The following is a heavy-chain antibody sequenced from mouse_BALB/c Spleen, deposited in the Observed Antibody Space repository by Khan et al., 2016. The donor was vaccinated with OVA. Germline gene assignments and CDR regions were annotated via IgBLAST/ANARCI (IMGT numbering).Heavy chain of an antibody. V-gene: IGHV3-8*02. D-gene: IGHD2-14*01. CDR3: ARSTYRYAFAY. CDR1: VDSITSGY. J-gene: IGHJ3*01. CDR2: MIYSGDT. Sequence: EVQLQESGPSLVKPSQTLSLTCSVTVDSITSGYWTWIRKFPGNKLEYMGYMIYSGDTYYNPSLKSRISITRHTSKNQYYLQLNSVTTEDTATYXCARSTYRYAFAYWGQGTLVTVSA.